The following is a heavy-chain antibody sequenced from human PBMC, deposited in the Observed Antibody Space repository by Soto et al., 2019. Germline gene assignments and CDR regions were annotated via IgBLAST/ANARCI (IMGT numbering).Heavy chain of an antibody. V-gene: IGHV4-31*03. D-gene: IGHD6-6*01. CDR2: IYYSGST. J-gene: IGHJ4*02. CDR1: GGSISSGGYY. CDR3: AREVKGIAARRATDY. Sequence: QVQLQESGPGLVKPSQTLSLTCTVSGGSISSGGYYWSWIRQHPGKGLEWIGYIYYSGSTYYNPSLKSRVTISVDTSKNQFSLKLSSVTAADTAVYYCAREVKGIAARRATDYWGQGTLVTVSS.